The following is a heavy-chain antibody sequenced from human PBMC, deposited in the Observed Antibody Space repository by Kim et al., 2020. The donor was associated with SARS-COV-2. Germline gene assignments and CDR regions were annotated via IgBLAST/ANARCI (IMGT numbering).Heavy chain of an antibody. CDR1: GFTFNNYA. CDR3: TKSLWDYGWGSYPFDY. V-gene: IGHV3-23*01. J-gene: IGHJ4*02. CDR2: ISGSGVTT. D-gene: IGHD3-10*01. Sequence: GGSLRLSCAASGFTFNNYAVSWVRQAPGKGLEWVSGISGSGVTTYYADSVKGRFTISRDNSRNTLYLQMKSLRADDTAVYYCTKSLWDYGWGSYPFDYWGQGTLVTVSS.